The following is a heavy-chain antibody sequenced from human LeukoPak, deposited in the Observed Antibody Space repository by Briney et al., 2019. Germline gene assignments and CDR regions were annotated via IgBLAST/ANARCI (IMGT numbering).Heavy chain of an antibody. CDR1: GYTFTSYA. J-gene: IGHJ5*02. CDR2: INTNTGNP. Sequence: ASVKVSCKASGYTFTSYAMNWVRQAPGQGLEWMGWINTNTGNPTYAQGFTGRFVFSLDTSVSTAYLQISGLKAEDTAVYYCAREYEDTAMVIMYNWFDPWGQGTLVTVSS. CDR3: AREYEDTAMVIMYNWFDP. V-gene: IGHV7-4-1*02. D-gene: IGHD5-18*01.